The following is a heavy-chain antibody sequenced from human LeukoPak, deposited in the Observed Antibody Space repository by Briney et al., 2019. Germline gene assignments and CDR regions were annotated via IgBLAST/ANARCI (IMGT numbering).Heavy chain of an antibody. V-gene: IGHV3-53*01. CDR3: AREGGYYYDSSGSYFDS. D-gene: IGHD3-22*01. CDR1: GFIVSSNY. Sequence: PGGSLRLSCVASGFIVSSNYMSWVRQAPGKGLEWVSVIHSGGSTSYADSVKGRFTISRDNSKNTLYLQMNSLRAEDTAVYYCAREGGYYYDSSGSYFDSWGQGTLVTVSS. CDR2: IHSGGST. J-gene: IGHJ4*02.